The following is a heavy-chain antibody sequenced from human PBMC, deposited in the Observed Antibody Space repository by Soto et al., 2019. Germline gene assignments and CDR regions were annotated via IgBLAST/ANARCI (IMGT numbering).Heavy chain of an antibody. CDR3: AKGKYYASGNYYNNLDY. CDR1: GFTFSSYA. D-gene: IGHD3-10*01. V-gene: IGHV3-23*01. Sequence: GGSLRLSCAASGFTFSSYAMSWVRQAPGKGLEWVSAISAGADFTYYAGSVKGRFTISRDNSKNTLYVQMSSLRAEDTALYYCAKGKYYASGNYYNNLDYWGQGTVVTAPQ. CDR2: ISAGADFT. J-gene: IGHJ4*02.